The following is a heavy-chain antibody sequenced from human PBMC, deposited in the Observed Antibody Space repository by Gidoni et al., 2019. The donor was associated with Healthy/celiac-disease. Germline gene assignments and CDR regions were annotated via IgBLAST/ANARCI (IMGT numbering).Heavy chain of an antibody. CDR3: ARGGSYGMDV. V-gene: IGHV4-34*01. D-gene: IGHD3-10*01. CDR1: GGSFSGYY. Sequence: QVQLPQWGAGLSMPSEPLSLTCAVFGGSFSGYYCSWIRQPPGKGLEWIGEINHSRSPNYNPYLKSRVTISVDTSKNQFSLKLSSVTAADTAVYYCARGGSYGMDVWGQGTTVTVSS. J-gene: IGHJ6*02. CDR2: INHSRSP.